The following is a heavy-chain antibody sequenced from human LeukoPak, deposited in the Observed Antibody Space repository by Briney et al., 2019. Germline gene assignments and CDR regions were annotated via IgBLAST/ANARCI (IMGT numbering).Heavy chain of an antibody. J-gene: IGHJ3*02. CDR2: ISTNGGTT. Sequence: GSLRLSCSASGFTFRSYAMYWVRQAPGKGLEYVSAISTNGGTTNYADSVKGRITISRDNSKNTLYLQMSSLRAEDTAVYYCVKGRTGYNDAFDIWGQGTMVTVPS. V-gene: IGHV3-64D*06. CDR1: GFTFRSYA. CDR3: VKGRTGYNDAFDI. D-gene: IGHD3/OR15-3a*01.